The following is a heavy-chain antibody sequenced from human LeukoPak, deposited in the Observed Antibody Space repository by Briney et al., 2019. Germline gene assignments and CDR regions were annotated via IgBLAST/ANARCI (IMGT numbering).Heavy chain of an antibody. CDR1: GFTFSSYA. CDR3: AKDCSGGSCYIDY. D-gene: IGHD2-15*01. V-gene: IGHV3-23*01. J-gene: IGHJ4*02. Sequence: PGASLRLSCAASGFTFSSYAMSWVRQAPEKGLEWVSAISGSGGSTYYADSVKGRFTISRDNSKNTLYLQMNSLRAEDTAVYYCAKDCSGGSCYIDYWGQGTLVTVSS. CDR2: ISGSGGST.